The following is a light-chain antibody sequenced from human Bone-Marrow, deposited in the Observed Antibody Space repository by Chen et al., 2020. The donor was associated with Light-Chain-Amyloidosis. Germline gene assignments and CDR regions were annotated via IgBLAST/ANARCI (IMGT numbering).Light chain of an antibody. CDR2: EVA. CDR3: SSYTMSSPWV. V-gene: IGLV2-14*01. J-gene: IGLJ3*02. Sequence: QSALTQPASVSGSPGPSITLSCSGTRRDVGGYKYVSWYQQFPGKAPKLLIFEVANRPSGVSKRFSGSKSGNTASLTISGLQAEDEADYYCSSYTMSSPWVFGGGTKVTVL. CDR1: RRDVGGYKY.